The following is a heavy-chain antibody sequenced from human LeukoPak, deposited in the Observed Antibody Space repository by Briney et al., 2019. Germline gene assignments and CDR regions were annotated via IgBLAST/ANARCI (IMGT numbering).Heavy chain of an antibody. CDR2: INPNSGGT. CDR3: ARVYYDSSGYYEYYYDYMDV. V-gene: IGHV1-2*02. Sequence: ASVKVSCKAPGYTFTGYYMHWVRQAPGQGLEWMGWINPNSGGTNYAQKFQGRVTMTRDTSISTAYMELSRLRSDDTAVYYCARVYYDSSGYYEYYYDYMDVWGKGTTVTVSS. J-gene: IGHJ6*03. CDR1: GYTFTGYY. D-gene: IGHD3-22*01.